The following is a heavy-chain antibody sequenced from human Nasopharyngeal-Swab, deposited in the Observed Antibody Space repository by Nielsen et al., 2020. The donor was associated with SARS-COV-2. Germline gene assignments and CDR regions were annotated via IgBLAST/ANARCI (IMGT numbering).Heavy chain of an antibody. Sequence: LRLSCTVSGGSISSGDYYWSWIRQPPGKGLEWIGYIYYSGSTYYNPSLKSRVTISVDTSKNQFSLKLSSVTAADTAVYYCARSLTGLLWFGELLGNWFDPWGQGTLVTVSS. D-gene: IGHD3-10*01. CDR1: GGSISSGDYY. CDR2: IYYSGST. J-gene: IGHJ5*02. CDR3: ARSLTGLLWFGELLGNWFDP. V-gene: IGHV4-30-4*01.